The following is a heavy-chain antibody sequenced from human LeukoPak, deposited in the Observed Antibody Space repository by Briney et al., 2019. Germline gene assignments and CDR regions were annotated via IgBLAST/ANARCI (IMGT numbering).Heavy chain of an antibody. CDR3: ARGASYWGDYYYGMDV. J-gene: IGHJ6*02. V-gene: IGHV3-33*01. D-gene: IGHD7-27*01. CDR2: IWNDGRNE. CDR1: GFTFRDYG. Sequence: PGGSLRLSCAASGFTFRDYGIHWVRQAPGKGLEWVAVIWNDGRNENYVDSVKGRFTISRDNSENILYLQMNSLRADDTAVYYCARGASYWGDYYYGMDVWGQGTRVTVSS.